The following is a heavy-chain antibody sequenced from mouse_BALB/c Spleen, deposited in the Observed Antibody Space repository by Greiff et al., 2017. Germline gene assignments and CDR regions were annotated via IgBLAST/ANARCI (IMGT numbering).Heavy chain of an antibody. V-gene: IGHV5-17*02. CDR3: ATEGSYYGTHFDY. CDR1: GFTFSSFG. CDR2: ISSGSSTI. J-gene: IGHJ2*01. Sequence: EVQVVESGGGLVQPGGSRKLSCAASGFTFSSFGMHWVRQAPEKGLEWVAYISSGSSTIYYADTVKGRFTISRDNPKNTLFLQMTSLRSEDTAMYYCATEGSYYGTHFDYWGQGTTLTVSS. D-gene: IGHD2-10*01.